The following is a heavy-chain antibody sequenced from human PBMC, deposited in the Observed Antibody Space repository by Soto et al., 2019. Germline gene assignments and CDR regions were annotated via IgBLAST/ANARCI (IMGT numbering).Heavy chain of an antibody. CDR2: IIPIFGTA. Sequence: SVKVSCKASGGTFSSDAISWVRQAPGQGLEWMGGIIPIFGTANYAQKFQGRVTITADESTSTAYMELSSLRSEDTAVYYCARYSYGSGSYYRHSFYYCGMDVWGQGTTVTVSS. CDR1: GGTFSSDA. J-gene: IGHJ6*02. V-gene: IGHV1-69*13. D-gene: IGHD3-10*01. CDR3: ARYSYGSGSYYRHSFYYCGMDV.